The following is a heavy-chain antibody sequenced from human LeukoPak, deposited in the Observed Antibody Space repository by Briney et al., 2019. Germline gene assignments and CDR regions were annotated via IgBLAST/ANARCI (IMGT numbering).Heavy chain of an antibody. D-gene: IGHD2-15*01. CDR1: GYSISSGYY. CDR3: ARLGNCSGGTCYSVGFYFDY. V-gene: IGHV4-38-2*01. CDR2: IYHGGST. Sequence: SETLSLTCVVSGYSISSGYYWGWIRQPPGKGLEWIGSIYHGGSTYYNPSLKSRVTISVDTSMNQFSLKLSSVTAADTAVYHCARLGNCSGGTCYSVGFYFDYWGRGALVTVSS. J-gene: IGHJ4*02.